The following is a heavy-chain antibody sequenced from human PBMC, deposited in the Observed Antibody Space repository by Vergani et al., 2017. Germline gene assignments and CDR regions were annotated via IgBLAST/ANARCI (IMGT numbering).Heavy chain of an antibody. V-gene: IGHV3-33*06. CDR2: IWYDGSNK. Sequence: QVQLVESGGGVVQPGRSLRLSCAASGFTFSSYGMHWVRQAPGKGLEWVAVIWYDGSNKYYADSVKGRFTISRDNSKNTLYLQMNSLRAEDTAVYYCAKDISSCWSGFQHWGQGTLVTVSS. J-gene: IGHJ1*01. CDR1: GFTFSSYG. CDR3: AKDISSCWSGFQH. D-gene: IGHD6-19*01.